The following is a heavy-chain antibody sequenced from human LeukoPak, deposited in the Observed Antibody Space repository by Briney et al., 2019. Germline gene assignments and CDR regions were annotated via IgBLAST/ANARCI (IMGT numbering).Heavy chain of an antibody. Sequence: SETLSLTCAVYGGSFSAYYWGWIRQPPGKGLEWIGEINHSGSTNYNPSLKSRVTISVDTSKNQFSLKLSSVTAADTAVYYCASQTYYYYMDVWGKGTTVTVSS. CDR3: ASQTYYYYMDV. CDR1: GGSFSAYY. V-gene: IGHV4-34*01. J-gene: IGHJ6*03. CDR2: INHSGST.